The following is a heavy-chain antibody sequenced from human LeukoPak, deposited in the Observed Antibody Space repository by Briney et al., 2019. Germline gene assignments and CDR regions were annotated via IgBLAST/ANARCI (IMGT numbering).Heavy chain of an antibody. J-gene: IGHJ4*02. CDR3: ARDRYSSSAGSYYLDY. V-gene: IGHV7-4-1*02. D-gene: IGHD6-6*01. CDR2: INTNTGNP. Sequence: ASVKVSCKASGYTFTTYGISWVRQAPGQGLEWMGWINTNTGNPTYAQGFTGRFVFSLDTSVSTAYLQLTSLEAKDTAVYYCARDRYSSSAGSYYLDYWGQGTLVTVSS. CDR1: GYTFTTYG.